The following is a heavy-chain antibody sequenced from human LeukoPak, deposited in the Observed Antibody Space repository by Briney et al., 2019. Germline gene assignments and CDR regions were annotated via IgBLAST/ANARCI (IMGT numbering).Heavy chain of an antibody. CDR1: GGSFSGYY. Sequence: SETLSLTSAVYGGSFSGYYWSWIRQPPGKGREWIGEINHSGRTNYNPSLKSRVTISVDTSKNQFSLKLSSVTAADTAVYYCARGGAQYYYGSGRQTPGCGMDVWGKGTTVTVSS. J-gene: IGHJ6*04. V-gene: IGHV4-34*01. D-gene: IGHD3-10*01. CDR2: INHSGRT. CDR3: ARGGAQYYYGSGRQTPGCGMDV.